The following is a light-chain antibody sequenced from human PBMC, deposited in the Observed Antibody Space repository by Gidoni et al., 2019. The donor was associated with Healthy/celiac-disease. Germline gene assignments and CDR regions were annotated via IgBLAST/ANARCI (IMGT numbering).Light chain of an antibody. CDR3: QQSYRTPLT. Sequence: DIQMTQSPSSLSASVGDRVTITCRASQSISSYLNWYQQKPGKAPKLLIYAASSLHRGVPSRFSGSGSGTDFTLTIRSLQPEAFATYYCQQSYRTPLTFGGGTKVEIK. CDR2: AAS. J-gene: IGKJ4*01. CDR1: QSISSY. V-gene: IGKV1-39*01.